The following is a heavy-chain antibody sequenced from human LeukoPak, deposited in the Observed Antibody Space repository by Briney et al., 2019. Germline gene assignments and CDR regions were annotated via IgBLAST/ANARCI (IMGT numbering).Heavy chain of an antibody. D-gene: IGHD6-19*01. J-gene: IGHJ4*02. CDR3: AKDISLGRYSSGWYSPHLWDY. Sequence: QPGGSLRLSCAASGFTFSSYAMHWVRQAPGKGLEWVSGISWNSGSIGYADSVKGRFTISRDNAKNSLYLQMNSLRAEDTALYYCAKDISLGRYSSGWYSPHLWDYWGQGTLVTVSS. V-gene: IGHV3-9*01. CDR2: ISWNSGSI. CDR1: GFTFSSYA.